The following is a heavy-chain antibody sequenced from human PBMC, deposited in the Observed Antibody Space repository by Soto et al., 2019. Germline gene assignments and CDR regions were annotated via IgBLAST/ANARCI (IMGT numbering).Heavy chain of an antibody. V-gene: IGHV4-59*08. CDR3: VRQGIGCLHGLVDV. D-gene: IGHD3-16*01. CDR2: VYDTWST. Sequence: QVQVQQSGPGLVKPSETLSLTCTVSSGPSKSHNWGWIRQPPGRGLEWIGYVYDTWSTSYNPSPKSRVTVSADTSTNRISLTLIFVTAEDTAVYYGVRQGIGCLHGLVDVWGQGTTVIVSS. CDR1: SGPSKSHN. J-gene: IGHJ6*01.